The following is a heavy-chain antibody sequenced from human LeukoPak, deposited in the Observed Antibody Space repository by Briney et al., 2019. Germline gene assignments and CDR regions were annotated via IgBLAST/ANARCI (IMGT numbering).Heavy chain of an antibody. CDR1: GGTFSSYA. CDR3: ARGQVDFWSGNDYYYGMDV. V-gene: IGHV1-69*13. D-gene: IGHD3-3*01. Sequence: GASVKVSCKASGGTFSSYAISWVRQAPGQGLEWMGGIIPIFGTANYAQKFQGGVTITADESTSTAYMELSSLRSEDTAVYYCARGQVDFWSGNDYYYGMDVWGQGTTVTVSS. J-gene: IGHJ6*02. CDR2: IIPIFGTA.